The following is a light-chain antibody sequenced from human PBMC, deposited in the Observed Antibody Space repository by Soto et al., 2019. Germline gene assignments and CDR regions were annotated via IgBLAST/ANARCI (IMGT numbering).Light chain of an antibody. Sequence: ITQSPPTLSVYPGERATLSCRASQSVSSNLAWYQQKPGQAPRLLIYAASTRATGIPARFSGSGSGTEFTLSISSLQSEDFAVYYCQQYNNWPVFGQGTKVDI. V-gene: IGKV3-15*01. J-gene: IGKJ1*01. CDR1: QSVSSN. CDR2: AAS. CDR3: QQYNNWPV.